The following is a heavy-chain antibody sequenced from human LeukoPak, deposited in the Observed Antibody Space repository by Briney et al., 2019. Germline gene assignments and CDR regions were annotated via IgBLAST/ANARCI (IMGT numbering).Heavy chain of an antibody. CDR1: GGSISSYY. Sequence: SETLSLTCTVSGGSISSYYWSWIRQPPGKGLEWIGYIYYSGSTNYNPSLKSRVTISVDTSKNKFSLKLSSVTAADTAAYYCARHEVYYYGMDVWGQGTTVTVSS. V-gene: IGHV4-59*08. J-gene: IGHJ6*02. CDR2: IYYSGST. CDR3: ARHEVYYYGMDV.